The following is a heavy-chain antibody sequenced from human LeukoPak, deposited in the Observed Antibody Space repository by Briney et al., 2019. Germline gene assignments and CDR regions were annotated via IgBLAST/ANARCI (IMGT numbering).Heavy chain of an antibody. CDR2: IYYSGST. Sequence: SQTLSLTCTVSGGSISSGGYYWSWLRQHPGKGLEWIGYIYYSGSTYYNPSLKSRVNISVDTSKDQFSLKLSSVTAADTAVYYCARDRGPAWRGSGSYNLWGQGTLVTVSS. V-gene: IGHV4-31*03. J-gene: IGHJ5*02. CDR1: GGSISSGGYY. D-gene: IGHD3-10*01. CDR3: ARDRGPAWRGSGSYNL.